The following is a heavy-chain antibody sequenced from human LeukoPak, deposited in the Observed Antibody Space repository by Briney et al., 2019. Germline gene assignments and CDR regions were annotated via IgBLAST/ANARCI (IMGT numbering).Heavy chain of an antibody. CDR1: GYTFTGYY. D-gene: IGHD5-12*01. V-gene: IGHV1-46*01. CDR2: INPSGGST. J-gene: IGHJ4*02. Sequence: ASVKVSCKASGYTFTGYYMHWVRQAPGQGLEWMGIINPSGGSTSYAQKFQGRVTMTRDTSTSTVYMELSSLRSEDTAVYYCAREDIVATTFDYWGQGTLVTVSS. CDR3: AREDIVATTFDY.